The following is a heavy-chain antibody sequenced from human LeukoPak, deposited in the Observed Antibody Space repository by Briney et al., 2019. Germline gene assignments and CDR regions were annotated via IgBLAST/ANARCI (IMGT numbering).Heavy chain of an antibody. J-gene: IGHJ6*02. CDR3: AKDISGWYDYYYGMDV. CDR2: ISYDGSNK. CDR1: GFTFSSYG. D-gene: IGHD6-19*01. Sequence: VQPGRSLRLSCAAFGFTFSSYGMHWVRQAPGKGLEWVAVISYDGSNKYYADSVKGRFTISRDNSKNTLYLQMNSLRAEDTAVYYCAKDISGWYDYYYGMDVWGQGTTVTVSS. V-gene: IGHV3-30*18.